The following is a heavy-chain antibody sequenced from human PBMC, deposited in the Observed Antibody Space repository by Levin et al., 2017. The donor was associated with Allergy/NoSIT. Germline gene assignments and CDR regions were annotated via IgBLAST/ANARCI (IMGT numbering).Heavy chain of an antibody. D-gene: IGHD2-15*01. CDR3: AKDIDKHTRGGWYFDL. V-gene: IGHV3-23*01. Sequence: LSLTCAASGFTFSSYAMSWVRQAPGKGLEWVSAISGSGGSTYYADSVKGRFTISRDNSKNTLYLQMNSLRAEDTAVYYCAKDIDKHTRGGWYFDLWGRGTLVTVSS. CDR1: GFTFSSYA. J-gene: IGHJ2*01. CDR2: ISGSGGST.